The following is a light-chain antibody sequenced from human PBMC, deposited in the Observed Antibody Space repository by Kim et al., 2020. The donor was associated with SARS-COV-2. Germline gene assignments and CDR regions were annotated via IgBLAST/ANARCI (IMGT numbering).Light chain of an antibody. V-gene: IGLV2-8*01. CDR1: SNDIGSYDY. Sequence: SYTTSCAGSSNDIGSYDYVSWYQHHPNKPLILVTGDTTKRPSGVPDRSSGTKSGNASSLTASGLQAEDEADYCCSSDADTKNLLFGGGTQLTVL. CDR3: SSDADTKNLL. CDR2: DTT. J-gene: IGLJ2*01.